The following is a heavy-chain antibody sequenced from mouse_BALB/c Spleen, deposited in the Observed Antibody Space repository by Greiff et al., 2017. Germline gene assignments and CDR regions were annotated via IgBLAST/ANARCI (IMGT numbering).Heavy chain of an antibody. CDR1: GYSFTSGYY. J-gene: IGHJ3*01. D-gene: IGHD2-14*01. V-gene: IGHV3-6*02. Sequence: ESGPGLVKPSQSLSLSCSVTGYSFTSGYYRYWIRQFPGNKLELMGYISYDGSNNYNPALKNRISITRDTAKNQFFLKLNSVTTEDTATYYCARGGTGAWFAYWGQGTLVTVSA. CDR3: ARGGTGAWFAY. CDR2: ISYDGSN.